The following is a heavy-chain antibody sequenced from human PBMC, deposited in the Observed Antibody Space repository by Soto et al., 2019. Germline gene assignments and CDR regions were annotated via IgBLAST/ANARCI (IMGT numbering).Heavy chain of an antibody. J-gene: IGHJ3*02. Sequence: SETLSLTCAVYGGSFSGYYWSWIRQPPGKGLEWIGEINHSGKTNYNPSLKRQVTISVDTSKNQFSLKMSSVTAADTAVYYCATLSTVTHAFDIWGQGTMVTVSS. CDR2: INHSGKT. CDR1: GGSFSGYY. D-gene: IGHD4-17*01. CDR3: ATLSTVTHAFDI. V-gene: IGHV4-34*01.